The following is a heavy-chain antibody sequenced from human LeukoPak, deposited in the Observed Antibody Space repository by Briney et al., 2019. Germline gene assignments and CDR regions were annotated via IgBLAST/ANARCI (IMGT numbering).Heavy chain of an antibody. CDR1: GFTFSSYG. Sequence: GGSLRLSCAASGFTFSSYGMHWVRQAPGKGLGWVAVIWYDGSNKYYADSVKGRFTISRDNSKNTLYLQMNSLRAEDTAVYYCAKTPPFSYYYMDVWGKGTTVTVSS. D-gene: IGHD2-15*01. V-gene: IGHV3-33*06. CDR3: AKTPPFSYYYMDV. CDR2: IWYDGSNK. J-gene: IGHJ6*03.